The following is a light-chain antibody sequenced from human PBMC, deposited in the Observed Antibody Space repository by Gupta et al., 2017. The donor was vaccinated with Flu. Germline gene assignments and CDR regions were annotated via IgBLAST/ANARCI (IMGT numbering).Light chain of an antibody. CDR1: SGINVGTYR. V-gene: IGLV5-45*03. CDR3: MIWHSSAWV. Sequence: QAVLPQPSSPPASPGASASLTCTLRSGINVGTYRIYWYQQKPGSPPQYLLKYKSDSDKQQGSGVPSRFSGSKDASANAGILLISGLQSEDEADYYCMIWHSSAWVFGGGTKLTVL. J-gene: IGLJ3*02. CDR2: YKSDSDK.